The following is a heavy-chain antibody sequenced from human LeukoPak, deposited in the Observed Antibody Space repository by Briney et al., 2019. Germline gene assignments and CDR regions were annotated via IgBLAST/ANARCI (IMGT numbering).Heavy chain of an antibody. CDR1: GFTFSSYS. Sequence: PGGSLRLSCAASGFTFSSYSMNWVRQAPGKGLEWVSSISSSSSYIYYADSVKGRFTISRDNAKNSLYLQMNSLRAEDTAAYYCARELDYYDSSGRLDYWGQGTLVTVSS. V-gene: IGHV3-21*01. D-gene: IGHD3-22*01. J-gene: IGHJ4*02. CDR2: ISSSSSYI. CDR3: ARELDYYDSSGRLDY.